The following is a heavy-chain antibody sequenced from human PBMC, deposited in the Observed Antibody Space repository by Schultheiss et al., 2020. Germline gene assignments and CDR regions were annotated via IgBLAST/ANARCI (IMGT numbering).Heavy chain of an antibody. J-gene: IGHJ4*02. CDR1: GGSFSGYY. Sequence: SETLSLTCAVYGGSFSGYYWSWIRQPPGKGLEWIGEIFHSGSTAYSPSLRSRVTISIDKSKNYFSLNLSAMTAADTAFYYCVSRPTRATSGGLDYWGQGTRVTVSS. CDR3: VSRPTRATSGGLDY. D-gene: IGHD3-16*01. V-gene: IGHV4-34*12. CDR2: IFHSGST.